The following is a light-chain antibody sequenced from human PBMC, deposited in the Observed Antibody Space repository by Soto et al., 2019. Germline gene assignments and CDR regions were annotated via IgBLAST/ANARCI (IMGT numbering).Light chain of an antibody. CDR3: CSYAGSYTWV. CDR2: DVS. V-gene: IGLV2-11*01. CDR1: SSDVGGYNY. Sequence: QSALTQPRSVSGSPGQLVTISCTGTSSDVGGYNYVSWYQQHTGKAPKLMIYDVSKRPSGVPDRFSGSKSGNTASLTISGLQAEDEADCYCCSYAGSYTWVFGGGTKLTVL. J-gene: IGLJ3*02.